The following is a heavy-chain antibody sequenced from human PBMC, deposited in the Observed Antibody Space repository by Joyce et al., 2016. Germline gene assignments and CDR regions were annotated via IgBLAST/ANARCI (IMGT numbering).Heavy chain of an antibody. CDR1: GASATSGSFY. CDR3: ARSTGGGYLFGVDV. J-gene: IGHJ6*02. V-gene: IGHV4-61*02. CDR2: IYTTGST. Sequence: QVQLQESGPGLVKPSQTLTLTCTVSGASATSGSFYWSWIRPPAGKGLEWIGRIYTTGSTNYKSSLKSRGTMALDTSKNQVSLKLNSVTAADTAVYYCARSTGGGYLFGVDVWGQGTTVTVSS. D-gene: IGHD1-26*01.